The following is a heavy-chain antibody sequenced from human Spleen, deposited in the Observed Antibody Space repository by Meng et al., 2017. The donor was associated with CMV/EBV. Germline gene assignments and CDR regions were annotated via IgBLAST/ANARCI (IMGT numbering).Heavy chain of an antibody. J-gene: IGHJ4*02. CDR1: GFSFSGYG. Sequence: SCYASGFSFSGYGIHWVRQGAEKGLEWVAVISYDGTKKYYAESVKGRFIISRDNSNNTLYLQMNSLKTEDTAVYYCAKGVTYWARFDYWGQGTLVTVSS. CDR3: AKGVTYWARFDY. D-gene: IGHD2-15*01. CDR2: ISYDGTKK. V-gene: IGHV3-30*18.